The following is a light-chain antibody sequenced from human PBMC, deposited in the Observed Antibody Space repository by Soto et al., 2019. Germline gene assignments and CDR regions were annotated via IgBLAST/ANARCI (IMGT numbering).Light chain of an antibody. CDR3: QQYGDSLLT. J-gene: IGKJ4*01. CDR1: QSISSIY. CDR2: HAS. V-gene: IGKV3-20*01. Sequence: ENVLTQSPGTLSLSPGERATLSCRASQSISSIYLSWYQQKPGQTPRLLIYHASSRATGIPDRFSGSGSGTDFTLTISRLEPEDFAVYYCQQYGDSLLTFGGGTKVEIK.